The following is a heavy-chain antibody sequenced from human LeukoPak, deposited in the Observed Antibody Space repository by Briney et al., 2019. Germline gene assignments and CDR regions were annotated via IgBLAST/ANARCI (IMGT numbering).Heavy chain of an antibody. CDR2: IQYDGSIK. V-gene: IGHV3-30-3*01. CDR1: GFTFGSYA. J-gene: IGHJ4*02. Sequence: GGSLRLSCAASGFTFGSYAMHWVRQAPGKGLEWVAVIQYDGSIKWYADSVKGRFTISRDNSKNTLYVQMNSLRAEDTAVYYCARECELGVNWNPFDYWGQGTLVTVSS. D-gene: IGHD1-20*01. CDR3: ARECELGVNWNPFDY.